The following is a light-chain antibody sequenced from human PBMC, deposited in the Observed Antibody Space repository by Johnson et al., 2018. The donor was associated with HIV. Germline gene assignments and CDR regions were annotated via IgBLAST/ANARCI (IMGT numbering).Light chain of an antibody. Sequence: QSVLTQPPSVSAAPGQKVTISCSGSSSNIGNNYVSWYQQLPGTAPKLLIYENNKRPSGIPDRFSGSKSGTSATLGVTGLQHGYEADYFCGTWDSSLSAPYVFGTGTKVTVL. J-gene: IGLJ1*01. CDR2: ENN. V-gene: IGLV1-51*02. CDR3: GTWDSSLSAPYV. CDR1: SSNIGNNY.